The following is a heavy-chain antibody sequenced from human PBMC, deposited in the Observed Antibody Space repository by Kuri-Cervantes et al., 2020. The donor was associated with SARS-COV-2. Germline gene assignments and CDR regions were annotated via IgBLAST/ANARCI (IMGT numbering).Heavy chain of an antibody. J-gene: IGHJ6*03. Sequence: SETLSLTCGVSGQYISSGYFWGWIRQPPGKGLEWTGSINHSGRTSYNAPLKSRVNISLDTSKNQFSLTLSSVTATDTAVYYCTRQIYDYRSGYSGDFSNYYMDVWGKGTTVTVSS. CDR3: TRQIYDYRSGYSGDFSNYYMDV. D-gene: IGHD3-3*01. CDR1: GQYISSGYF. V-gene: IGHV4-38-2*01. CDR2: INHSGRT.